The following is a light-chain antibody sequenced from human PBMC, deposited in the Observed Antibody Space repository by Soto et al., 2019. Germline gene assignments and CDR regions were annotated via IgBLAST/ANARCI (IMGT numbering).Light chain of an antibody. Sequence: DIQLTQSPSFLSASVGDRVTITCRVSQGISSYLAWYQQKPGKAPKLLIYAASTLQSGVPSRFSGSGSGTEFTLTISSLQPEDFATYYCQQLNNYPPWTFGQGTKVEIK. CDR2: AAS. J-gene: IGKJ1*01. CDR1: QGISSY. V-gene: IGKV1-9*01. CDR3: QQLNNYPPWT.